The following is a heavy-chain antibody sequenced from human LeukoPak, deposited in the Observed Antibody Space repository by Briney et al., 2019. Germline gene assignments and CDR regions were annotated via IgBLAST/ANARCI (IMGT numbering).Heavy chain of an antibody. CDR3: ARDQWSMGGNRYYFDY. Sequence: SETLSLTCTVSGDSISNYYWSWIRQPPGKGLEWIGYIYYSGSTNYNPSLKSRVTLSVDTSKNQFSLKLSSVTAADTAVYYCARDQWSMGGNRYYFDYWGQGTLVTVSS. CDR2: IYYSGST. V-gene: IGHV4-59*01. D-gene: IGHD2-8*02. CDR1: GDSISNYY. J-gene: IGHJ4*02.